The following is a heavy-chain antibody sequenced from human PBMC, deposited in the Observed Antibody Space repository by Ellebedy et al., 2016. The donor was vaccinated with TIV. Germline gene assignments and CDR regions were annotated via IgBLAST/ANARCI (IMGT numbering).Heavy chain of an antibody. Sequence: GSLRLSCAVYGGSFSGYYWSWIRQPPGKGLEWIGEINQSGRTNYNPSLDKGRVTISVDPSKNQFSLRLSSVTVADTAVYYCAEGRSGWYYFDYWGQGTPVTVSS. CDR3: AEGRSGWYYFDY. CDR2: INQSGRT. V-gene: IGHV4-34*01. CDR1: GGSFSGYY. D-gene: IGHD6-19*01. J-gene: IGHJ4*02.